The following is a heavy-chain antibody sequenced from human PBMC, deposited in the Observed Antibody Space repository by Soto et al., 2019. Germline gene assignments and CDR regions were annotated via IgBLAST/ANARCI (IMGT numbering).Heavy chain of an antibody. Sequence: QVQLQESGPGLVKPSETLSLTCTVSGGSVSSGSYYWGWIRQPPGKGLEWIGYIYYSGSTNYNPSLKSRVSISVGTSKNQFCLKLSSVTAADTAVYYCGRDRGGAGGYYKGAPYYYYGMDVWGQGTTVTVSS. CDR2: IYYSGST. CDR3: GRDRGGAGGYYKGAPYYYYGMDV. CDR1: GGSVSSGSYY. D-gene: IGHD3-3*01. J-gene: IGHJ6*02. V-gene: IGHV4-61*01.